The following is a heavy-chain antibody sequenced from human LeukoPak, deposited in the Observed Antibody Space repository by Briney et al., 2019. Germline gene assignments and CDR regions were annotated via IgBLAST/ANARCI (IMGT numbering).Heavy chain of an antibody. V-gene: IGHV4-59*01. Sequence: SETLSLTCTVSGGSISFYYGSWIRQPPGKGLEWIGYIHYTGTANYNPSLQSRVITSVDTSKTQFSLKLNSVTAAGTAVYSCAREDCSNGCHAFDYWGQGISVTVSS. D-gene: IGHD6-19*01. J-gene: IGHJ4*02. CDR2: IHYTGTA. CDR1: GGSISFYY. CDR3: AREDCSNGCHAFDY.